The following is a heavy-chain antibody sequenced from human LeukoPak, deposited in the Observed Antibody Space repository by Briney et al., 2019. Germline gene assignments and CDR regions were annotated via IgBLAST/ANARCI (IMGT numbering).Heavy chain of an antibody. CDR1: GGSISSSNW. CDR3: ARARRWFGESYYYYYMDV. J-gene: IGHJ6*03. V-gene: IGHV4-4*02. CDR2: IYHSGST. D-gene: IGHD3-10*01. Sequence: SETLSLTCAVSGGSISSSNWWSWVRQPPGKGLEWIGKIYHSGSTNYNPSLKSRVTISVDKSKNQFSLKLSSVTAADTAVYYCARARRWFGESYYYYYMDVWGKGTTVTVSS.